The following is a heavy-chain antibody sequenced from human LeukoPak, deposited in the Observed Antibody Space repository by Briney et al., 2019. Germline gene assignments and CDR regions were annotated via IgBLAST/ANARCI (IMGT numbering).Heavy chain of an antibody. Sequence: SGPTLVKPTQTLTLTCTFSGFSLTTSGMAVGWIRQPPGKALEWLGLSHWDDDQRYNPSLKTRLTITKDASKNQVVLTMTDVDPVDIATYYCAHVLQKLHRDAFDIWGRGTMVTVSS. CDR2: SHWDDDQ. CDR3: AHVLQKLHRDAFDI. D-gene: IGHD4-11*01. J-gene: IGHJ3*02. V-gene: IGHV2-5*02. CDR1: GFSLTTSGMA.